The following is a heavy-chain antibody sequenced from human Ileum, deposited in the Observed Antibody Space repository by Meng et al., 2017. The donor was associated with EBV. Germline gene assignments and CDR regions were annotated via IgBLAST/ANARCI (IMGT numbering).Heavy chain of an antibody. CDR1: GGSVISNNW. J-gene: IGHJ4*02. Sequence: QVQLQESGPRLVKPSGTLPLPFAVSGGSVISNNWWSWVRQPPGKGLEWIGEIFHIGSTNNSPSLKSRVTISVDNSKNQFSLSLTSVTAADTAIYYCAKVSLTGTFYDHWGQGILVTVSS. CDR3: AKVSLTGTFYDH. CDR2: IFHIGST. V-gene: IGHV4-4*02. D-gene: IGHD3-9*01.